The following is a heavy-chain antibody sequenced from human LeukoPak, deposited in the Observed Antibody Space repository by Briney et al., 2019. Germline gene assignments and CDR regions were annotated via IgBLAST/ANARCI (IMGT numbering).Heavy chain of an antibody. D-gene: IGHD3-3*01. Sequence: SGGSLRLSCAASGFTFSSYAMSWVRQAPGKGLEWVSAITGGGDTTYYAHPVKGRFTISRDNSKNTVYLQMNSLRAEDTAVYYCAKDGHDFWSGYFVPPEFDYWGQGTLVTVSS. V-gene: IGHV3-23*01. CDR2: ITGGGDTT. CDR3: AKDGHDFWSGYFVPPEFDY. J-gene: IGHJ4*02. CDR1: GFTFSSYA.